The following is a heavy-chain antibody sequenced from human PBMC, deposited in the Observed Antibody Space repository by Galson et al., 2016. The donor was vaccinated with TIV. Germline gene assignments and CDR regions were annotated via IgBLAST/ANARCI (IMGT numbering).Heavy chain of an antibody. D-gene: IGHD3-10*01. V-gene: IGHV3-21*06. CDR2: ISSSGSYI. Sequence: SLRLSCADSGFTLSTSCMNWVRQAPGKGLEWVSGISSSGSYIYYADSVKGRFTISRDDAKNSVSLQMNSLRAEDTAVYYCARGDGPGSYYTWNWYFDLWGRGTLVTVSS. J-gene: IGHJ2*01. CDR3: ARGDGPGSYYTWNWYFDL. CDR1: GFTLSTSC.